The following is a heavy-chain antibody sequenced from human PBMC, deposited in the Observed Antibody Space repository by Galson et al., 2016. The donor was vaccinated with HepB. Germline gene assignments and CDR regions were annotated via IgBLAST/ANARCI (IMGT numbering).Heavy chain of an antibody. CDR2: INEDGSLR. J-gene: IGHJ4*02. CDR3: GRNFYGSTSPDY. V-gene: IGHV3-7*03. D-gene: IGHD2/OR15-2a*01. Sequence: SLRLSCAASGFTFSRSWMSWVRQAPGKGLEWVANINEDGSLRIYVDSVRGRFTISRDNAKTSLYLQMDSLRAEDTALYYCGRNFYGSTSPDYWGQGILVTVSS. CDR1: GFTFSRSW.